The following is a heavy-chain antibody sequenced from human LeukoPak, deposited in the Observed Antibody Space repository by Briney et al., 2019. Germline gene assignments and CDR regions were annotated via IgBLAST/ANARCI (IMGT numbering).Heavy chain of an antibody. CDR3: AKGLRYYYDSSGAFDY. Sequence: GGSLRLSCAASGFTFSSYGMHWVRQAPGKGPERVAVISYDGSNKYYAASVKGRFTISRDNSKNTLYLQMNSLRAEDTAVYYCAKGLRYYYDSSGAFDYWGQGTLVTVSS. D-gene: IGHD3-22*01. CDR2: ISYDGSNK. J-gene: IGHJ4*02. V-gene: IGHV3-30*18. CDR1: GFTFSSYG.